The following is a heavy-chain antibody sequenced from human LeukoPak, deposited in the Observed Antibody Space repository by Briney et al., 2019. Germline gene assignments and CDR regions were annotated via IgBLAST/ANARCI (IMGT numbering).Heavy chain of an antibody. CDR1: GGSISSGGYY. CDR2: IYYSGST. V-gene: IGHV4-31*03. D-gene: IGHD3-3*01. Sequence: PSETLSLTCTVSGGSISSGGYYWSWIRHHPGKGLEWIGYIYYSGSTYYNPSLKSRVTISVDTSKNQFSLKLSSVTAADTAVYYCARVFLEWSTYNWFDPWGQGTLVTVSS. CDR3: ARVFLEWSTYNWFDP. J-gene: IGHJ5*02.